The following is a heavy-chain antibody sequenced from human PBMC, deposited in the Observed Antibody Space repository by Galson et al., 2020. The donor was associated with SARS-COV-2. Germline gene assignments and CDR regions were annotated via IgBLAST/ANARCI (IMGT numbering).Heavy chain of an antibody. J-gene: IGHJ2*01. D-gene: IGHD3-22*01. CDR1: GLSINSDFY. CDR2: IYQGGTT. CDR3: ARPSSSGYYSIWYYDL. Sequence: SETLSLTCAVSGLSINSDFYWGWIRQPPGKGLEWIGNIYQGGTTYYNPSHNSRVTISIDQPKNQFSLTMTSVTAADTAVYYCARPSSSGYYSIWYYDLWGLGTLVTFAS. V-gene: IGHV4-38-2*01.